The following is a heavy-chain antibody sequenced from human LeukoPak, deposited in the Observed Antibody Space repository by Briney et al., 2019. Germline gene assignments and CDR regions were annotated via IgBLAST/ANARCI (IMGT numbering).Heavy chain of an antibody. D-gene: IGHD1-26*01. CDR1: GGTFSSYA. J-gene: IGHJ4*02. CDR3: ARSSRSLSYLYPADY. CDR2: IVPTFGTA. V-gene: IGHV1-69*13. Sequence: GASVKVSCKASGGTFSSYAISWVRQAPGQGLEWMGGIVPTFGTANYAQKFQGRVTITADESTSTAYMELSSLRSEDTAVYYCARSSRSLSYLYPADYWGQGTLVTVSS.